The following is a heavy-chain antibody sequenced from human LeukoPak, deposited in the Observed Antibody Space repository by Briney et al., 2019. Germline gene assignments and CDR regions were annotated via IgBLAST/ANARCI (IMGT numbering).Heavy chain of an antibody. D-gene: IGHD2-2*01. CDR2: INTSGST. Sequence: PSETLSLTCAVSGGSISSYYWSWIRQPAGKGLEWIGRINTSGSTNYNPSLKSRVTISVDTSKNQFSLKLSSVTAADTAVYYCAREEVISAAKLLWFDPWGQGTLVTVSS. CDR3: AREEVISAAKLLWFDP. V-gene: IGHV4-4*07. CDR1: GGSISSYY. J-gene: IGHJ5*02.